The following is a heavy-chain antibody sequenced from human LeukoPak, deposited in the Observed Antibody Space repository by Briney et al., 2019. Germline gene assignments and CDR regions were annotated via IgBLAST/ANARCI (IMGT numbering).Heavy chain of an antibody. CDR1: GFTLPGHT. Sequence: PGGSLRLSCAASGFTLPGHTMTWLRQAPGKGLEWVSIIGGRDDRTYYADFVKGRFTISRDNSKSILYLQMNNLRAEDTAVYYCAKDPNPLYDLWSGYKWGQGTLVTVSS. CDR3: AKDPNPLYDLWSGYK. D-gene: IGHD3-3*01. J-gene: IGHJ4*02. V-gene: IGHV3-23*01. CDR2: IGGRDDRT.